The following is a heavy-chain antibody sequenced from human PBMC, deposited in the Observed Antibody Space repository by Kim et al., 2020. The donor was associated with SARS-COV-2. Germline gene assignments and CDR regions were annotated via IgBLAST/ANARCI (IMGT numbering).Heavy chain of an antibody. Sequence: GGSLRLSCAVSGFTLSSYDMHWVRQAPGKGLEWVALISYDGNDKYNVDSVKGRFTISRDASKNTVDLQMNSLRVEDTAVYYCARTEGGSGSYYNILPKPFDYWGQGTLVTVSS. CDR3: ARTEGGSGSYYNILPKPFDY. D-gene: IGHD3-10*01. V-gene: IGHV3-30*03. CDR1: GFTLSSYD. J-gene: IGHJ4*02. CDR2: ISYDGNDK.